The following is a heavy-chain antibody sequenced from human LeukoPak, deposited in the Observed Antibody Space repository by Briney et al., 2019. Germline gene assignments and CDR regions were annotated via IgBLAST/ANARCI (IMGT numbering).Heavy chain of an antibody. CDR2: IYYSGST. CDR3: ARGELNPRILTGYPGDYYHGMDV. CDR1: GGSISSYY. V-gene: IGHV4-59*12. D-gene: IGHD3-9*01. Sequence: SETLSLTCTVSGGSISSYYWSWIRQPPVKALEWIGYIYYSGSTNYNPSLKSRVTISVDTSKNQFPLQLSSVTAADTAVYYCARGELNPRILTGYPGDYYHGMDVWGQGTTVTVSS. J-gene: IGHJ6*02.